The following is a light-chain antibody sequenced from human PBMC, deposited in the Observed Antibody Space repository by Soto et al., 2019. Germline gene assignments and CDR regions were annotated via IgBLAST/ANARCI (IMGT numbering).Light chain of an antibody. Sequence: QSALTQPASVSGAPGQSITISFTGTSSDGGGYNYVSWYQQHPGKAPKLMLYDVSNRPSGVSNRFSGSKSGNTASLTISGLQAEDEADYYCSSYTSSSTVFGTGTKVPVL. CDR2: DVS. V-gene: IGLV2-14*01. J-gene: IGLJ1*01. CDR3: SSYTSSSTV. CDR1: SSDGGGYNY.